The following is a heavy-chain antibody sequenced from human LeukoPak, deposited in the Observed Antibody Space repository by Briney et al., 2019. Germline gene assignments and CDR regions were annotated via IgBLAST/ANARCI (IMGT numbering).Heavy chain of an antibody. CDR2: IYYSGST. V-gene: IGHV4-39*01. D-gene: IGHD3-10*01. CDR1: GDSISSNSY. J-gene: IGHJ4*02. CDR3: ARQGYGSGSYLDY. Sequence: PSETLSLTCTVSGDSISSNSYWAWIRQPPGQGLEWIGNIYYSGSTYYNPSLKSRVAISVDTSKNQFSLKVNSVTAADTAVYYCARQGYGSGSYLDYWGQGTLVTVSS.